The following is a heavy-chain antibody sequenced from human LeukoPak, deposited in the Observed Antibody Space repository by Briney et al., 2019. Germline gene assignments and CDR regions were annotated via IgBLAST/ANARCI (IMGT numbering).Heavy chain of an antibody. CDR1: GASISSLY. CDR2: IYYSGST. CDR3: ASGTSNGLGHFDWLHMDV. D-gene: IGHD3-9*01. Sequence: SETLSLTCTVSGASISSLYWSWIGQPPGKGLEWIGYIYYSGSTNSNPSLKSRVTISVDTSKNQFSLKVSSVTAADTAGYYCASGTSNGLGHFDWLHMDVWGKGTTVTVSS. J-gene: IGHJ6*03. V-gene: IGHV4-59*11.